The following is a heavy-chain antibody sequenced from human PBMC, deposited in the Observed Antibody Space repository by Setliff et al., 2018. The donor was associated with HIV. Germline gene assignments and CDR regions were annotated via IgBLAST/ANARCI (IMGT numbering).Heavy chain of an antibody. J-gene: IGHJ4*02. V-gene: IGHV4-59*12. CDR2: IYSSGST. CDR1: GDSISSYS. D-gene: IGHD3-10*01. CDR3: AREESTEDYGSGSYGPSFPPPLIY. Sequence: SETLSLTCTVSGDSISSYSWYWIRQPPGKGLEWIGYIYSSGSTNYNTSLKSRVTMSADESKNQFSLKLSSGTAAAPAVYYCAREESTEDYGSGSYGPSFPPPLIYWGQGTLVTVSS.